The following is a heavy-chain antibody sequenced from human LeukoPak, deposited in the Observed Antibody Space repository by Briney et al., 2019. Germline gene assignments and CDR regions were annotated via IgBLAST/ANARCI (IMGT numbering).Heavy chain of an antibody. Sequence: GGSLRLSCAASGFMFSSYGMHWVRQAPGKGLEWVSGINWNGGSTGYADSVKGRFTISRDNVKNSLYLQMNSLRAEDTALYYCARKGDEYSGYDSTNGYYYYYMDVWGKGTTVTVSS. CDR2: INWNGGST. CDR1: GFMFSSYG. V-gene: IGHV3-20*04. D-gene: IGHD5-12*01. J-gene: IGHJ6*03. CDR3: ARKGDEYSGYDSTNGYYYYYMDV.